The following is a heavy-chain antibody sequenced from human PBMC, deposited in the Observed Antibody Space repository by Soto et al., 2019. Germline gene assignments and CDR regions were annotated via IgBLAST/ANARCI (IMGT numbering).Heavy chain of an antibody. J-gene: IGHJ3*02. CDR1: GYTLTELS. CDR3: ATVYYYDSSGEANAFDI. CDR2: FDPEDGET. V-gene: IGHV1-24*01. D-gene: IGHD3-22*01. Sequence: ASVKVSCKVSGYTLTELSMHWVRQAPGKGLEWMGGFDPEDGETIYAQKFQGRVTMTEDTSTDTAYMELSSLRSEDTAVYYCATVYYYDSSGEANAFDIWGQGTMVTVSS.